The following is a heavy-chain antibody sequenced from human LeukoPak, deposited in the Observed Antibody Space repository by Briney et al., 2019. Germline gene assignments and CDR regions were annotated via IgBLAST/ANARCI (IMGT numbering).Heavy chain of an antibody. CDR2: ISGSGGST. J-gene: IGHJ3*02. Sequence: GGSLRLSCAASGFTFSSYAMSWVRQAPGKGLEWVSAISGSGGSTYYADSVKGRFTISRDNSKNSLYLQMNSLRAEDTAVYYCAREKGNYYDSSGYYFGIRAFDIWGQGTMVTVSS. CDR1: GFTFSSYA. D-gene: IGHD3-22*01. V-gene: IGHV3-23*01. CDR3: AREKGNYYDSSGYYFGIRAFDI.